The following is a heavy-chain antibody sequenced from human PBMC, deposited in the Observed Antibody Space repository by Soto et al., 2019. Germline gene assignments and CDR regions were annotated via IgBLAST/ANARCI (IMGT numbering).Heavy chain of an antibody. D-gene: IGHD6-6*01. J-gene: IGHJ6*02. CDR2: ISSSSSYI. V-gene: IGHV3-21*01. CDR3: AIVNPPLIEYSSSRPGYFDYYGMDV. CDR1: GFTFSSYS. Sequence: PGGSLRLSCAASGFTFSSYSMNWVRQAPGKGLEWVSSISSSSSYIYYADSVKGRFTISRDNAKNSLYLQMNSLRAEDTAAYYCAIVNPPLIEYSSSRPGYFDYYGMDVWGQGTTVTVSS.